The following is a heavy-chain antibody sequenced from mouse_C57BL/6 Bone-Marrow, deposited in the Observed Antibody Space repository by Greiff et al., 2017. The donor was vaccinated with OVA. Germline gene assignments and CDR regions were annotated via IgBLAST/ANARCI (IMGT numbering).Heavy chain of an antibody. J-gene: IGHJ2*01. CDR1: GYTFTSYG. D-gene: IGHD3-3*01. Sequence: QVQLQQSGAELARPGASVKLSCKASGYTFTSYGISWVKQRTGQGLEWIGEIYPRSGNTYYNEKFQGKATLTADKSSSTAYMELRSLTSEDSAVYFCARSEGPYYLDYWGQGTTLTVSS. V-gene: IGHV1-81*01. CDR2: IYPRSGNT. CDR3: ARSEGPYYLDY.